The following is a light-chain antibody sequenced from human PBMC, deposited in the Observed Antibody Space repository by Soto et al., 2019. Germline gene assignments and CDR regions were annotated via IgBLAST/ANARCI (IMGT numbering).Light chain of an antibody. CDR1: ESIARH. J-gene: IGKJ5*01. V-gene: IGKV1-39*01. CDR2: AAS. CDR3: QQTYSTLSIT. Sequence: DIQMTQSPSSLSASVGDRVTITCRASESIARHLNWYQQKPGKAPNPLIYAASSLQNGVPSRFSGGGSGTDFTLTINNLQHEDYATYYCQQTYSTLSITFGQGTRLEIK.